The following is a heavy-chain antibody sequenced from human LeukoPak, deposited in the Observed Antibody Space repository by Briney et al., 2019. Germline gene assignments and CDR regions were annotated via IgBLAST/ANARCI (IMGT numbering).Heavy chain of an antibody. CDR2: IIPIFGTA. Sequence: GSSVKVSXKASGGTFSSYAISWVRQAPGQGLEWMGGIIPIFGTANYAQKFQGRVTITTDESTSTAYMELSSLRSEDTAVYYCARVHCSSTSCYFGAFDIWGQGTMVTVSS. V-gene: IGHV1-69*05. J-gene: IGHJ3*02. D-gene: IGHD2-2*01. CDR3: ARVHCSSTSCYFGAFDI. CDR1: GGTFSSYA.